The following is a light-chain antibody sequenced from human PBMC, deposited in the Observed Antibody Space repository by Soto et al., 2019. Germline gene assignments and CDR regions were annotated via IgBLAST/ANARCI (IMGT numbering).Light chain of an antibody. J-gene: IGKJ4*01. CDR2: DAS. Sequence: EIVLTQSPATLSFSPGERATLSCRASQSISSYLAWYQQKPGQAPRLLIYDASNRATGIPARFRGSGSGTDFTLTISGLEREEFAVYYCQLRRHWPPLSFGGGIKVEIK. V-gene: IGKV3-11*01. CDR1: QSISSY. CDR3: QLRRHWPPLS.